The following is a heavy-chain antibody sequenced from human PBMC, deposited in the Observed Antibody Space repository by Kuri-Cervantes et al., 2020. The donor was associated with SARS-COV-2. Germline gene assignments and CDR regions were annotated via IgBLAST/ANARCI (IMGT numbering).Heavy chain of an antibody. V-gene: IGHV3-30*01. CDR2: ISYDGSNK. J-gene: IGHJ6*02. Sequence: GGSLRLSCAASGFTFSSYAMHWVRQAPGKGLEWVAVISYDGSNKYYADSVKGRFTISRDNSKNTLYLQMNSLRAEDTAVYYCARLMGYSSSWYGNYYYGMDVWGQGTTVTVSS. CDR1: GFTFSSYA. CDR3: ARLMGYSSSWYGNYYYGMDV. D-gene: IGHD6-13*01.